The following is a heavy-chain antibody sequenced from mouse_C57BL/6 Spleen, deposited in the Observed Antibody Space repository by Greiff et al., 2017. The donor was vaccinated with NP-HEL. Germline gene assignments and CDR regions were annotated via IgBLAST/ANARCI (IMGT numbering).Heavy chain of an antibody. V-gene: IGHV3-6*01. D-gene: IGHD2-1*01. CDR1: GYSITSGYY. J-gene: IGHJ4*01. Sequence: ESGPGLVKPSQSLSLTCSVTGYSITSGYYWNWIRQFPGNKLEWMGYISYDGSNNYNTSLKNRISITRDTSKNQFFLKLNSVTTEDTATYYCAREAIYYGNLYAMDYWGQGTSVTVSS. CDR3: AREAIYYGNLYAMDY. CDR2: ISYDGSN.